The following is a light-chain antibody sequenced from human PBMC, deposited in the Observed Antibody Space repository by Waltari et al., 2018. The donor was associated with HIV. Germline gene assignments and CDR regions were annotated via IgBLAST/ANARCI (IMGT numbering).Light chain of an antibody. CDR2: AAS. CDR3: QQYGSSCT. J-gene: IGKJ5*01. CDR1: QSVSSSY. V-gene: IGKV3-20*01. Sequence: EIVLTQSPGTLSLSPGDRATLSCRASQSVSSSYLAWYQQKPGQAPRLLIYAASSRATGIPDRFGGSGSGTDFTLTISRLEPEDFAVYYCQQYGSSCTFGQGTRLEIK.